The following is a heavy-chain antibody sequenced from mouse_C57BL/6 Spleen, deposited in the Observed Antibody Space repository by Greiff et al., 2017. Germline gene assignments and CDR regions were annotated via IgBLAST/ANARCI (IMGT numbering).Heavy chain of an antibody. CDR3: ARQWGYFDY. Sequence: EVMLVESGGGLVKPGGSLKLSCAASGFTFSDYGMHWVRQAPEKGLEWVAYISSGSSTIYYADTVKGRFTISRDNAKNTLFLQMSSQRSEDTAMYYCARQWGYFDYWGQGTTLTVSS. CDR1: GFTFSDYG. J-gene: IGHJ2*01. CDR2: ISSGSSTI. V-gene: IGHV5-17*01.